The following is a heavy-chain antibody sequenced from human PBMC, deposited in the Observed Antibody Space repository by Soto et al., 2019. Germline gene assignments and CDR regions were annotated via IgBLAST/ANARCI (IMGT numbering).Heavy chain of an antibody. CDR3: ASLTVETRYYFYYYGMDV. D-gene: IGHD4-17*01. J-gene: IGHJ6*02. Sequence: EVQLVESGGGLVQPGGSLRLSCAASGFTFSSYWMSWVRQAPGKGLEWVANIKQDGSEKYYVDSVKGRFTISRDNAKNSLYLQMNSLRAEDTAVYYCASLTVETRYYFYYYGMDVWGQGTTVTVSS. V-gene: IGHV3-7*01. CDR2: IKQDGSEK. CDR1: GFTFSSYW.